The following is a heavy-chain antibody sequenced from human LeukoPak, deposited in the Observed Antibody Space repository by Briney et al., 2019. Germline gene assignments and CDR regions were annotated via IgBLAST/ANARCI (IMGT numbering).Heavy chain of an antibody. CDR3: ASLYYDSSEVIDC. J-gene: IGHJ4*02. V-gene: IGHV4-59*12. Sequence: PSETLSLTCTVSGGSISSYYWSWIRQPPGKGLEWIGYIYYSGSTNYNPSLKSRVTISVDTSKNQFSLKLSSVTAADTAVYYCASLYYDSSEVIDCWGQGTLVTVSS. D-gene: IGHD3-22*01. CDR2: IYYSGST. CDR1: GGSISSYY.